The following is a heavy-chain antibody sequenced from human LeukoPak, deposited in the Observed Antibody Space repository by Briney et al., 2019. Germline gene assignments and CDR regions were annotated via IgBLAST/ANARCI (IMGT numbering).Heavy chain of an antibody. J-gene: IGHJ3*02. V-gene: IGHV3-21*04. Sequence: PGGSLRLSCAASGFTFSSYSMNWVRQAPGKGLEWVSSISSSSSYIYYADSVKGRFTISRDNAKNSLYLQMNSLRAEDTAVYYCARPHRIIAALGAFDIWGQGTMVTVSS. CDR2: ISSSSSYI. CDR3: ARPHRIIAALGAFDI. D-gene: IGHD6-25*01. CDR1: GFTFSSYS.